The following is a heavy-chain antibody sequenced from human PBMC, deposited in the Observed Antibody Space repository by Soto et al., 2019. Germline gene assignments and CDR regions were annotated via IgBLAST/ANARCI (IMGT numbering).Heavy chain of an antibody. CDR1: GFTFSSYG. CDR2: IWYDGSNK. J-gene: IGHJ6*02. Sequence: GGSLRLSCAASGFTFSSYGMHWVRQAPGKGLEWVAVIWYDGSNKYYADSVKGRFTISRDNSKNTLYLQMNSLRAEDTAVYYCARDEGSGWSMGSFSYYYYYGMDVWGQGTTVTVSS. CDR3: ARDEGSGWSMGSFSYYYYYGMDV. D-gene: IGHD6-19*01. V-gene: IGHV3-33*01.